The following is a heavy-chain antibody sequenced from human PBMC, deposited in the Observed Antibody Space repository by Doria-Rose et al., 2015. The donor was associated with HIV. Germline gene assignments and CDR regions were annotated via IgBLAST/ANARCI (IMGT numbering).Heavy chain of an antibody. CDR3: ARIKSSRWYHKYYFDF. J-gene: IGHJ4*02. V-gene: IGHV2-26*01. CDR1: GVSLSSPGMG. CDR2: IFSDDDR. Sequence: QVTLKESGPVLVKPTETLMLTCTVSGVSLSSPGMGVSWIRQPPGKALEWLANIFSDDDRYYKSSLKSRLTISRCTSKSQVVLTMTDVDPVDTATYYCARIKSSRWYHKYYFDFWGQGTLVIVSA. D-gene: IGHD6-13*01.